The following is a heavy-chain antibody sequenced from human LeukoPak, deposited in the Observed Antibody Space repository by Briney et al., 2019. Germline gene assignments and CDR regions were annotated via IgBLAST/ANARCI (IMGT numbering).Heavy chain of an antibody. J-gene: IGHJ4*02. V-gene: IGHV3-23*01. CDR2: ISGSGGST. CDR1: GFTFSSYA. D-gene: IGHD3-3*01. CDR3: AKASRPWSGYSYYFDY. Sequence: PGGSLRLSCAASGFTFSSYAMSWVRQAPGKGLEWVSAISGSGGSTYYADSVKGRFTISRDNSKNTLYLQMNSLRAEDTAVYYCAKASRPWSGYSYYFDYWGQGTLVTVSS.